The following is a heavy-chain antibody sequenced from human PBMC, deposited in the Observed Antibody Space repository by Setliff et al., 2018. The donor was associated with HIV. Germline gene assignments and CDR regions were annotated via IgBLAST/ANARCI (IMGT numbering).Heavy chain of an antibody. CDR1: GGSFSDYY. CDR2: INHSGST. Sequence: PSETLSLTCAVYGGSFSDYYWNWIRQPPGKGLEWIGEINHSGSTNYNPSLKGRVTISVDTSKNQFSLKLSSVTAADTAMHYCASGRYGRTLPWYFDLWGRGTLVTVSS. D-gene: IGHD4-17*01. CDR3: ASGRYGRTLPWYFDL. J-gene: IGHJ2*01. V-gene: IGHV4-34*01.